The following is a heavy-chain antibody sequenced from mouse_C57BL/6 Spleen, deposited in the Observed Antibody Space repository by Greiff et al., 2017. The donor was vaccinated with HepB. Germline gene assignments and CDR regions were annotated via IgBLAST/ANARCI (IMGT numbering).Heavy chain of an antibody. V-gene: IGHV1-80*01. D-gene: IGHD1-1*02. J-gene: IGHJ2*01. Sequence: QLQQSGAELVKPGASVKISCKAPGYAFSSYWLNWVKQRPGKGLEWIGQIYHGDGDNNYNGKFKGKATLTADKSSSTAYKQRSSLTAEDSTVYFSARDYSYYFDDWGKGTTLTVSS. CDR1: GYAFSSYW. CDR3: ARDYSYYFDD. CDR2: IYHGDGDN.